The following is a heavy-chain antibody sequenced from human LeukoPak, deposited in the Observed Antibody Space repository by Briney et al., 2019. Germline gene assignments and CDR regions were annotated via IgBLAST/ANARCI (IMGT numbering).Heavy chain of an antibody. J-gene: IGHJ6*03. CDR2: IRYDGSNK. Sequence: PGGSLRLSCAASGFTFSSYGMHWVRQAPGKGLEWVAFIRYDGSNKYYADSVKGRFTISRDNSKNTLYLQMNSLRAEDTAVYYCAKGSYCGGDCYSGHYYYMDVWGKGTTVTISS. CDR1: GFTFSSYG. CDR3: AKGSYCGGDCYSGHYYYMDV. D-gene: IGHD2-21*02. V-gene: IGHV3-30*02.